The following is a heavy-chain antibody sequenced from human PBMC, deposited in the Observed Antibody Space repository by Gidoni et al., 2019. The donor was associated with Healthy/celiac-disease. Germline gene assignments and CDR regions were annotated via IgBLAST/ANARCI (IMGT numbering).Heavy chain of an antibody. CDR2: ISSSGSTI. J-gene: IGHJ6*02. CDR1: GFTFSAYY. CDR3: ARDIPLSDYYDSSGYPNPKGYGMDV. D-gene: IGHD3-22*01. Sequence: QVQLVESGGGLVKPGGSLRLSCAASGFTFSAYYISWIRPAQGKGLEWVSYISSSGSTIYYADSVKGRFTISRDNAKNSLYLQMNSLRAEDTAVYYCARDIPLSDYYDSSGYPNPKGYGMDVWGQGTTVTVSS. V-gene: IGHV3-11*01.